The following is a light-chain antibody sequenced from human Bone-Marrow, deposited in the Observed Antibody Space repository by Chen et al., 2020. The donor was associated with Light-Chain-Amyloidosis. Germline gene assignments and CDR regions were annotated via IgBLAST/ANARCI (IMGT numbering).Light chain of an antibody. J-gene: IGLJ3*02. V-gene: IGLV3-21*02. CDR1: NIGSTS. Sequence: SYVLTQPSSVSVAPGQTATIACGGNNIGSTSVRWYQQTPGQAPLLVVYDDSDRPSGIPERLSGSNSGNTATLTISRVEAGDEADFYGQVWDRGSGRPVFGVGTKLTVL. CDR2: DDS. CDR3: QVWDRGSGRPV.